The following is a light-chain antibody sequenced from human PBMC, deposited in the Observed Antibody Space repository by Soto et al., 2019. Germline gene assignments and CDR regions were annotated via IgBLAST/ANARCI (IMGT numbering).Light chain of an antibody. CDR3: SSYGGSNTVV. CDR1: SSDVGGYNY. J-gene: IGLJ2*01. CDR2: EVS. V-gene: IGLV2-8*01. Sequence: QSALTQPPSASGSPGQSVTISCTGSSSDVGGYNYVSWYQQHPGKAPKLMIYEVSKRPSGGPDRLSGSKSGNTASLTVSGLQAEDEADYDCSSYGGSNTVVFGGGTKLTVL.